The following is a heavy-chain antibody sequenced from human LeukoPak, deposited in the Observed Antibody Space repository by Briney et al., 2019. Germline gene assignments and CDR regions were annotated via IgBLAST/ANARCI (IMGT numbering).Heavy chain of an antibody. CDR2: INHSGST. CDR3: ARNSSGYLDS. V-gene: IGHV4-34*01. CDR1: GESLSGYY. J-gene: IGHJ4*02. D-gene: IGHD3-22*01. Sequence: SETLSLTCAVYGESLSGYYWSWSWIRQPPGKGLEWIGEINHSGSTNYNPSLKSRVTISVDTSKNQFSLKLNSVTAADTAVYYCARNSSGYLDSWGQGTLVTVSS.